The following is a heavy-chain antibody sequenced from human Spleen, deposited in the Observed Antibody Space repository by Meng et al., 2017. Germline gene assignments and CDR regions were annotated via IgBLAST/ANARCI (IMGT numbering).Heavy chain of an antibody. V-gene: IGHV7-4-1*02. Sequence: QVQLVPFGPGVKEPWASTKLSCKHSGYTLGGYWLPWVRRAPGQGLEWMGWINTNTGNPTYAQGFTGRFVFSLDTSVSTAYLQISSLKAEDTAVYYCARVNSGYVYDYWGQGTLVTVSS. J-gene: IGHJ4*02. CDR1: GYTLGGYW. CDR3: ARVNSGYVYDY. CDR2: INTNTGNP. D-gene: IGHD5-12*01.